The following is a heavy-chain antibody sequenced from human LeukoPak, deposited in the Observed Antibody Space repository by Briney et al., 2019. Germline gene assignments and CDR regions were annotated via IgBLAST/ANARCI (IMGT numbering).Heavy chain of an antibody. V-gene: IGHV3-30*02. D-gene: IGHD1-26*01. CDR3: ARDGSYYGQYYFDY. Sequence: GGSLRLSCAASGFTFSSYGMHWVRQAPGKGLEWVAFIRYDGSNKYYADSVKGRFTISRDNSKNTLYLQMNSLTVEDTAVYYCARDGSYYGQYYFDYWGQGILVTVSS. CDR1: GFTFSSYG. J-gene: IGHJ4*02. CDR2: IRYDGSNK.